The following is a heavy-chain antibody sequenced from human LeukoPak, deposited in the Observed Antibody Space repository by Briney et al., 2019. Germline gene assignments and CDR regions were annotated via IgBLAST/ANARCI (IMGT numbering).Heavy chain of an antibody. Sequence: ASVKVSCKASGCTFTSYGISWVRQAPGQGLEWMGWISAYNGHTNYTQKLQGRVTMTTDTSTNTAYMDLRSLRSDDTAVYYCARDRDLLTAYSSYFFDYWGQGTLVTVSS. CDR1: GCTFTSYG. CDR3: ARDRDLLTAYSSYFFDY. D-gene: IGHD3-9*01. J-gene: IGHJ4*02. V-gene: IGHV1-18*01. CDR2: ISAYNGHT.